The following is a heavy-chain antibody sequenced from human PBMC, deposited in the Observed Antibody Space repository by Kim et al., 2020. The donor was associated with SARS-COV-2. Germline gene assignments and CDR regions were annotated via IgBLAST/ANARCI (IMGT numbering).Heavy chain of an antibody. D-gene: IGHD2-2*01. J-gene: IGHJ5*02. V-gene: IGHV4-34*01. CDR3: ARGRCSSTSCPYNWFDP. CDR1: GGSFSGYH. CDR2: INHSGST. Sequence: SETLSLTCAVYGGSFSGYHWSWIRQPPGKGLEWIGEINHSGSTNYNPSLKSRVTISVDTSKNQFSLKLSSVTAADTAVYYCARGRCSSTSCPYNWFDPWGQGTLVTVSS.